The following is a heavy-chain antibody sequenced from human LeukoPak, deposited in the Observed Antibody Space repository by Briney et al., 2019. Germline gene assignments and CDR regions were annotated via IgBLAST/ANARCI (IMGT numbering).Heavy chain of an antibody. CDR3: ARDCIGCHGFDH. D-gene: IGHD2-15*01. V-gene: IGHV1-18*01. Sequence: ASVKVSCKASGYTFTNYGISWVRQAPGQGLEWMEWVSAYGDNTNYVQKVQGRVTMTTDTSTSTAYMELRSLRSDDTAVYYCARDCIGCHGFDHWGQGTLVTVSS. J-gene: IGHJ4*02. CDR2: VSAYGDNT. CDR1: GYTFTNYG.